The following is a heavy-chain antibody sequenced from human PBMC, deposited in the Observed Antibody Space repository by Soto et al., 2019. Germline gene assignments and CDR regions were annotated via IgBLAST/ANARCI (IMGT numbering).Heavy chain of an antibody. V-gene: IGHV4-39*07. D-gene: IGHD3-3*01. Sequence: PSETLSLTCTVSGCSISSSSFHWGWIRQPPGKGLEWIGSIYYSGSTYYSPSLKSRVTISVDTSKNQFSLKLSSVTAADTAVYYCARGATYYDFWSGYYFWGQGTLVTVS. CDR3: ARGATYYDFWSGYYF. CDR1: GCSISSSSFH. J-gene: IGHJ4*02. CDR2: IYYSGST.